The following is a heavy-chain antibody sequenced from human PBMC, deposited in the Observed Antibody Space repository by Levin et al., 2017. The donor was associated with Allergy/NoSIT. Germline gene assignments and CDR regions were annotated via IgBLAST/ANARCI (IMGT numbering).Heavy chain of an antibody. D-gene: IGHD3-3*01. J-gene: IGHJ4*02. V-gene: IGHV3-48*03. CDR2: ISSTGSTI. Sequence: GESLKISCAASGFTFSSYEMNWVRRAPGKGLEWVSYISSTGSTIYSADSVKGRFTISRDNAKNSLYLHMNSLRAEDTAVYYCARQLGNFWRVYNYFDYWGQGTLVTVSS. CDR1: GFTFSSYE. CDR3: ARQLGNFWRVYNYFDY.